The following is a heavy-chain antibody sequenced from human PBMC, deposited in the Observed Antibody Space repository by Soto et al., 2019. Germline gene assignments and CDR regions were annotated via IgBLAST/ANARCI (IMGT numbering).Heavy chain of an antibody. J-gene: IGHJ3*02. D-gene: IGHD5-18*01. CDR2: ISYDGSNK. Sequence: PGGSLRLSCAASGFTFSSYAMHWVRQAPGKGLEWVAVISYDGSNKYYADSVKGRFTISGDNSKNTLYLQMNSLRAEDTAVYYCARDRGRGYSYGYHAFDIWGQGTMVTVSS. CDR3: ARDRGRGYSYGYHAFDI. V-gene: IGHV3-30-3*01. CDR1: GFTFSSYA.